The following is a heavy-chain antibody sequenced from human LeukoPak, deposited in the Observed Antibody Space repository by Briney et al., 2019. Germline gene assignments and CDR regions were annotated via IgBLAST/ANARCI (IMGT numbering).Heavy chain of an antibody. CDR1: GFTFGDYA. V-gene: IGHV3-49*04. CDR3: TREEGGYSDY. D-gene: IGHD5-12*01. J-gene: IGHJ4*02. Sequence: GGSLRLSCTGYGFTFGDYAMSWVRQAPGKGLEWVGFIRSKAYGGTTECAASVKGRFTISRDDSKSIAYLQMNSLKTEDTAVYYCTREEGGYSDYWGQGTLVTVSS. CDR2: IRSKAYGGTT.